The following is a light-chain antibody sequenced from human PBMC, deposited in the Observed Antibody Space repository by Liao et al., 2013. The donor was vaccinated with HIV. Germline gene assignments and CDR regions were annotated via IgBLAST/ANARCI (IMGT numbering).Light chain of an antibody. CDR3: QAWDSNTFVV. J-gene: IGLJ2*01. CDR2: YDS. Sequence: SYVLTQPPSVSVAPGATARITCGENNIGSKTVNWYQLKPGQAPVLVIYYDSSRPSGIPERFSGSNSGNTATLTISGTQAMDEADYYCQAWDSNTFVVFGGGTKLTVL. CDR1: NIGSKT. V-gene: IGLV3-21*01.